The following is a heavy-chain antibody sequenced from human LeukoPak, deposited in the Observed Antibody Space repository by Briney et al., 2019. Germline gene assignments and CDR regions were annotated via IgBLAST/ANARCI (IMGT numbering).Heavy chain of an antibody. CDR1: GFTFSSYA. Sequence: PGGSLRLSCAASGFTFSSYAMHWVRQAPGKELEWVAVISYDGSNKYYTDSVKGRFTISRDNSKNTLYLQMNSLRAEDTAVYYCAREGETAAAGFDYWGQGTLVTVSS. V-gene: IGHV3-30*10. J-gene: IGHJ4*02. CDR2: ISYDGSNK. CDR3: AREGETAAAGFDY. D-gene: IGHD6-13*01.